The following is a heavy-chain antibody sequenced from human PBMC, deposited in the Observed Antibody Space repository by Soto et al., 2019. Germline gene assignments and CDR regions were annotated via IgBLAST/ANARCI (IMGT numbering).Heavy chain of an antibody. V-gene: IGHV2-5*02. CDR2: IYWDDDK. CDR1: GFSLTTSGVG. Sequence: QITLNESGPTQVKPRQTLTLTCTFSGFSLTTSGVGVGWIRQSPGKAPEWLALIYWDDDKRYSPSLKSRLTITKDTSKDQVVLTMADLDPADTATYYCAHRVLRTVFGLVATTAFYFAFWGQGTPVAVSS. D-gene: IGHD3-3*01. J-gene: IGHJ4*02. CDR3: AHRVLRTVFGLVATTAFYFAF.